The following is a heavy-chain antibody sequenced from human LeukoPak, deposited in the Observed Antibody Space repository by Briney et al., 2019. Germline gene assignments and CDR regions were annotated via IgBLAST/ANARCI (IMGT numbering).Heavy chain of an antibody. CDR3: ATRTGQSFDY. Sequence: GASVKVPCKASGGTFSSYAISWVRQAPGQGLEWMGRIIPILGIANYAQKFQGRVTITADKSTSTAYMELSSLRSEDTAVYYCATRTGQSFDYWGQGTLVTVSS. V-gene: IGHV1-69*04. CDR1: GGTFSSYA. CDR2: IIPILGIA. J-gene: IGHJ4*02. D-gene: IGHD1-14*01.